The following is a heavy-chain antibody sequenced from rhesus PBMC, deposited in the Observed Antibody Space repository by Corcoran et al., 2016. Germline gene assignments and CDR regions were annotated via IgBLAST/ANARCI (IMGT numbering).Heavy chain of an antibody. CDR3: ARWWSVAVALDY. J-gene: IGHJ4*01. D-gene: IGHD6-31*01. Sequence: QVQLQESGPGLVKPSETLSLTRAVSGGSFSSYWWSWIRQPPGKGLAWIGEIKGNSGSTNYNPSLKSRVTISKDASKNQFSLKLSSVTAADTAVYYCARWWSVAVALDYWGQGVLVTVSS. CDR2: IKGNSGST. V-gene: IGHV4-80*01. CDR1: GGSFSSYW.